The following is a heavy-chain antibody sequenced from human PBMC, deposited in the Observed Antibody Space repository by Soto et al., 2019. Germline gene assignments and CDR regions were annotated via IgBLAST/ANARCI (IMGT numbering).Heavy chain of an antibody. CDR1: GGSISSSSDY. J-gene: IGHJ5*02. Sequence: ASETQSLTCTVSGGSISSSSDYWGWIRQPPGKGLEWIGSIYYSGSTYYNPSLKSRATISVDTSKNQFSLKLSSVTAADTAVYYCASPKIAFYNWFDPWGQGTLVTVSS. D-gene: IGHD3-3*02. V-gene: IGHV4-39*01. CDR3: ASPKIAFYNWFDP. CDR2: IYYSGST.